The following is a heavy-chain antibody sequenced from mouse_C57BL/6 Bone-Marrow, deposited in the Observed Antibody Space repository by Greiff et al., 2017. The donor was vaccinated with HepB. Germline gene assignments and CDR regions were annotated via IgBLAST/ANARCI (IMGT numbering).Heavy chain of an antibody. CDR1: GYAFSSSW. Sequence: QVQLQQSGPELVKPGASVKISCTASGYAFSSSWMNWVKQRPGKGLEWIGRIYPGDGDTNYNGKFKGKATLTADKSSSTAYMQLSSLTSEDSAVYFCARSNYAMDYWGQGTSVTVSS. CDR2: IYPGDGDT. V-gene: IGHV1-82*01. J-gene: IGHJ4*01. CDR3: ARSNYAMDY.